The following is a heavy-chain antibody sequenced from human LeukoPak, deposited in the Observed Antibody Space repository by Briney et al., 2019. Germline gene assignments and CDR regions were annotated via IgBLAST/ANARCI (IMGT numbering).Heavy chain of an antibody. J-gene: IGHJ5*02. CDR3: ARFYFDWSFDP. V-gene: IGHV4-61*01. Sequence: SETLSLTCTVSGYSISSGYYWGWIRQPPGKGLEWIGYIYYSGSTNYNPSLKSRVTISVDTSKHQFSLKLSSVTAADTAVYYCARFYFDWSFDPWGQGTLVTVSS. D-gene: IGHD3-9*01. CDR2: IYYSGST. CDR1: GYSISSGYY.